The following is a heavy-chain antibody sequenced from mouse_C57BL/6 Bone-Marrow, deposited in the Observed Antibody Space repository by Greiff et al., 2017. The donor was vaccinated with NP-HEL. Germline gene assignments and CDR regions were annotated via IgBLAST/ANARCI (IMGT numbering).Heavy chain of an antibody. CDR3: ARGEVTTYYYAMDY. CDR1: GYTFTSYW. J-gene: IGHJ4*01. CDR2: IYPGSGST. D-gene: IGHD2-2*01. V-gene: IGHV1-55*01. Sequence: VQLQQSGAELVKPGASVKMSCKASGYTFTSYWITWVKQRPGQGLEWIGDIYPGSGSTNYNEKFKSKATLTVDTSSSTAYMQLSSLTSEDSAVYYCARGEVTTYYYAMDYWGQGTSVTVSS.